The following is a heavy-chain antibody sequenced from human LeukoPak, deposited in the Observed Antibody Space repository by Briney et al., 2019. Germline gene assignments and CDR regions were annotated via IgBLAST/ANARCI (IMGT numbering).Heavy chain of an antibody. D-gene: IGHD1-26*01. CDR3: ARRGPGTHYVDF. Sequence: PPGRSLRLSCAASGFTFSTYGMHWVRQPPGKGLEWVSIIWSDGTNKYYADSVKGRFTISRDNSKNTLYLQMNSLTVEDTAMYYCARRGPGTHYVDFWGQGTLVTVSS. J-gene: IGHJ4*02. CDR2: IWSDGTNK. V-gene: IGHV3-33*01. CDR1: GFTFSTYG.